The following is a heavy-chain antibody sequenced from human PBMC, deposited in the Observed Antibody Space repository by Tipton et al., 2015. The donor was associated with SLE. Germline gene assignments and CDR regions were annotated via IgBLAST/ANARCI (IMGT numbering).Heavy chain of an antibody. D-gene: IGHD1-26*01. Sequence: TLSLTCTVSGGSISSTTYYWGWIRQPPGKGLEWIGSIYYSGSTYYNPSLKSRLTISVDTSKNQFSLKLSSVTAADTAVYYCASQADSGTQYDMDVWGQGTTVTVSS. CDR3: ASQADSGTQYDMDV. CDR1: GGSISSTTYY. CDR2: IYYSGST. J-gene: IGHJ6*02. V-gene: IGHV4-39*07.